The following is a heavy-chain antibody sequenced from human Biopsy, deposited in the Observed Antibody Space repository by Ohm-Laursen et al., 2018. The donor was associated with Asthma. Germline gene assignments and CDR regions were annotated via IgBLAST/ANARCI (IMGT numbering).Heavy chain of an antibody. V-gene: IGHV4-31*03. D-gene: IGHD5-18*01. Sequence: PSDTLSLTCTVSGGSINIGDYYWSWIRQHPGKGLEWIGYIYYSGSTYYNPSLKSRVSILIDTSKNQFSLKMTSVTVADTAVYFCARNLPGYTYGPFEDWGQGTLVTVSS. J-gene: IGHJ4*02. CDR2: IYYSGST. CDR3: ARNLPGYTYGPFED. CDR1: GGSINIGDYY.